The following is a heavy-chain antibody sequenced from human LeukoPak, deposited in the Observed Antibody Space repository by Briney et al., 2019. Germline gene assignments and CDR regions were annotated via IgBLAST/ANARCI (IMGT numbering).Heavy chain of an antibody. Sequence: GGSLRLSCAASGFTFSSYWMHWVRQAPGKGLVWVSRINSDGSSTSYADSVKGRFTISRDNAKNTLYLQMNSLRAEDTAVYYCARSGTSGYYYMDVWGKGTTVTISS. J-gene: IGHJ6*03. CDR2: INSDGSST. CDR3: ARSGTSGYYYMDV. CDR1: GFTFSSYW. V-gene: IGHV3-74*01. D-gene: IGHD1-1*01.